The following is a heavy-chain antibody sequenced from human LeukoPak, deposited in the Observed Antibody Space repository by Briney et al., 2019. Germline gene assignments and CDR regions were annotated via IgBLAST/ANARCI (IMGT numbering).Heavy chain of an antibody. CDR2: IAYDGSNE. CDR1: GFTFITYA. CDR3: VKDVGGSYAFDY. Sequence: PGRSLRLSCCASGFTFITYAMHWVRQAPGKGLEWVAVIAYDGSNEYYADSVKGRFTISRDNSKNTLSLQMNSLRAEDTALYYCVKDVGGSYAFDYWGQGILVTVAS. V-gene: IGHV3-30-3*01. D-gene: IGHD1-26*01. J-gene: IGHJ4*02.